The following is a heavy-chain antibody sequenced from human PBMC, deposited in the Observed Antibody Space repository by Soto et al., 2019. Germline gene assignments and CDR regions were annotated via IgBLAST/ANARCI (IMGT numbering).Heavy chain of an antibody. J-gene: IGHJ5*02. Sequence: QVQLQESGPGLVKPSETLTLTCTVSPGSISSSYWSWIRQPPGRGLEWIGHVAYSGTTKYNPSLKIRGSISVSTSKRQFSLSLTSVTAADTAVYYCAREAQDYYFDHWGQGILVTVSS. D-gene: IGHD1-26*01. CDR3: AREAQDYYFDH. CDR2: VAYSGTT. CDR1: PGSISSSY. V-gene: IGHV4-59*01.